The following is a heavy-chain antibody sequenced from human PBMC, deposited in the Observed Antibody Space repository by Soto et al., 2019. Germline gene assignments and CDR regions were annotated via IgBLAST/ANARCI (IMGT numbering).Heavy chain of an antibody. CDR2: ISGSGGST. D-gene: IGHD5-18*01. CDR1: GCTFSSYA. CDR3: ARDSGYSHGPLDH. Sequence: PGGSLRLSCAASGCTFSSYARRWGGQAPGKGLEGGSGISGSGGSTYYADAVKGRVTISGDNSKNTLYLQMNSVRAEDTAVYYCARDSGYSHGPLDHWGQGTLVPV. V-gene: IGHV3-23*01. J-gene: IGHJ4*02.